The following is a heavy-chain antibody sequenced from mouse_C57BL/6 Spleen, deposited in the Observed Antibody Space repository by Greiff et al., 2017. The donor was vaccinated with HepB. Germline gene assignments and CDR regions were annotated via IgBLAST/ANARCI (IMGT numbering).Heavy chain of an antibody. D-gene: IGHD1-1*01. CDR1: GYTFTSYW. CDR2: IDPYDSYT. V-gene: IGHV1-69*01. Sequence: QVQLQQPGAELVMPGASVKLSCKASGYTFTSYWMHWVKQRPGQGLEWIGEIDPYDSYTNYNQKFKGKSTLTVDKSSSTAYMQLSSLTSEDSAVYYCARWGITTGAYWGQGTLVTVSA. J-gene: IGHJ3*01. CDR3: ARWGITTGAY.